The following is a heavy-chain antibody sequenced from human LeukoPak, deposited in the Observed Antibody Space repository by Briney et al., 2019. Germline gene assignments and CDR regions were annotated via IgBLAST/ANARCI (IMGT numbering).Heavy chain of an antibody. Sequence: SETLSLTCTASGGSISRGGYYWRWIRQRPGKGLEWIGFIYYSGSPNYNPSLKSRGTISVDTSKNQFSLKLTSVTVADTAVYYCARGDPADFDYWGQGTLVTVSS. V-gene: IGHV4-31*03. J-gene: IGHJ4*02. CDR1: GGSISRGGYY. CDR3: ARGDPADFDY. CDR2: IYYSGSP. D-gene: IGHD5-24*01.